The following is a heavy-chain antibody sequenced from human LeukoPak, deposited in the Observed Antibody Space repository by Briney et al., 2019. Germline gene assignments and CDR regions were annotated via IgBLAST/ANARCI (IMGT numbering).Heavy chain of an antibody. Sequence: GGTLRLSCAASGFTFDDYGMSWVRHAPGKGLEWVSGINWNGGSTGYADSVKGRFTISRDNAKNSLYLQMNSLRAEDTALYYCARGTYYYDSSVYYFDYWGQGTLVTVSS. V-gene: IGHV3-20*04. CDR3: ARGTYYYDSSVYYFDY. J-gene: IGHJ4*02. CDR1: GFTFDDYG. D-gene: IGHD3-22*01. CDR2: INWNGGST.